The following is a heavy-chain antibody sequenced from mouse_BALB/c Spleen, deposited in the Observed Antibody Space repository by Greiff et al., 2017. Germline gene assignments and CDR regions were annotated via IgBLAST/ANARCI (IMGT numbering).Heavy chain of an antibody. D-gene: IGHD1-1*01. V-gene: IGHV5-6*01. CDR3: ARDYYGSSYFDY. CDR1: GFTFSSYG. CDR2: ISDGGSYT. J-gene: IGHJ2*01. Sequence: EVKLMESGGDLVKPGGSLKLSCAASGFTFSSYGMSWVRQTPDKRLEWVATISDGGSYTYYPDSVKGRFTISRDNAKNNLYLQMSSLKSEDTAMYYCARDYYGSSYFDYWGQGTTLTVSS.